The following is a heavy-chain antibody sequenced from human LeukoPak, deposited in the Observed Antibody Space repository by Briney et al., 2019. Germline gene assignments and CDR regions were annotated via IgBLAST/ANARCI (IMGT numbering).Heavy chain of an antibody. D-gene: IGHD1-26*01. CDR2: IYTSGST. CDR3: ARDRGWELLGHPFDY. V-gene: IGHV4-61*02. J-gene: IGHJ4*02. CDR1: GGSISSGSYY. Sequence: SETLSLTCTVSGGSISSGSYYWSWIRQPAGKGLEWIGRIYTSGSTNYNPSLKSRVTMSVDTSKNQFSLKLSSVTAADTAVYYCARDRGWELLGHPFDYWGQGTLVTVSS.